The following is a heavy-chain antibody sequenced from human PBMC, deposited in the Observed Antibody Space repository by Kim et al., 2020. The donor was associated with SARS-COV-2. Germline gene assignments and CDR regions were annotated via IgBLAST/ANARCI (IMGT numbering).Heavy chain of an antibody. D-gene: IGHD3-10*01. Sequence: SETLSLTCTVSGGSISSSSYYWGWIRQPPGKGLEWIGSIYYSGSTYYNPSLKSRVTISVDTSKNQFSLKLSSVTAADTAVYYCASEGSYYGSGSYKWFDPWGQGTLVTVSS. J-gene: IGHJ5*02. CDR1: GGSISSSSYY. CDR3: ASEGSYYGSGSYKWFDP. V-gene: IGHV4-39*07. CDR2: IYYSGST.